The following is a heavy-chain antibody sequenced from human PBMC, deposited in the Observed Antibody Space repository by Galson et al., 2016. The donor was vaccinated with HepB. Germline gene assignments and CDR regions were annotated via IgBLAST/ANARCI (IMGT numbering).Heavy chain of an antibody. D-gene: IGHD2-15*01. CDR1: GFIFSSYG. CDR2: VSFDGSKE. CDR3: ARDRVVAAKYNWFDP. Sequence: SLRLSCAASGFIFSSYGMHWVRQFPGKGLVWVALVSFDGSKEYYADSVKGRFTISRDNSNNPMYLQMNSLRAEDTAIYYCARDRVVAAKYNWFDPWGQRTLVTVSS. J-gene: IGHJ5*02. V-gene: IGHV3-33*05.